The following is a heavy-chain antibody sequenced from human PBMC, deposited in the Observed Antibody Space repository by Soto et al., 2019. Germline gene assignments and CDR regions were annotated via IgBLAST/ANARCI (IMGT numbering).Heavy chain of an antibody. Sequence: SVSNAWMNWVRQAPGKGLEWVGRIKSKTDGGTTDYAAPVKGRFTISRDDSKNTLYLQMNSLKTEDTAVYYCTTGSRDSSGYYTYDAFDIWGQGTMVTVSS. V-gene: IGHV3-15*07. D-gene: IGHD3-22*01. CDR2: IKSKTDGGTT. CDR3: TTGSRDSSGYYTYDAFDI. CDR1: SVSNAW. J-gene: IGHJ3*02.